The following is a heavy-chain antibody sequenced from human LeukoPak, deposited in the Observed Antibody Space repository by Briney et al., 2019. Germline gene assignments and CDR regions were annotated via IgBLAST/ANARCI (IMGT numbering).Heavy chain of an antibody. CDR2: IDGDGSST. Sequence: GGSLRLSCAASGFTVSSTYMSWVRQAPGKGLVWVSRIDGDGSSTSYADSVKGRFTISRDNAKNTLYLQMTSLRAEDTAVYYCARTIVGAAFDYWGQGTLVTVSS. CDR3: ARTIVGAAFDY. CDR1: GFTVSSTY. D-gene: IGHD1-26*01. V-gene: IGHV3-74*01. J-gene: IGHJ4*02.